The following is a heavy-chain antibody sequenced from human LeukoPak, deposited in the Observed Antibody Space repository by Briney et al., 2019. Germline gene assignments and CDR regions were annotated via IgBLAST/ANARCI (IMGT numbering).Heavy chain of an antibody. CDR2: LYYNGDT. D-gene: IGHD5-18*01. V-gene: IGHV4-61*08. CDR1: GGSFIGGSMNDFS. J-gene: IGHJ3*02. CDR3: AREGDTAMVRRAFDI. Sequence: SETLSLTCTVSGGSFIGGSMNDFSWSWIRQPPGKGPQCVASLYYNGDTVYNPSLKSRVTISIDTSKNQFSLKLSSVTAADTAVYYCAREGDTAMVRRAFDIWGQGTMVTVSS.